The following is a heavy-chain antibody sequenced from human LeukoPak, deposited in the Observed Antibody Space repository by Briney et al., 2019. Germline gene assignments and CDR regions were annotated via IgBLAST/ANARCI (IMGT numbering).Heavy chain of an antibody. CDR3: ARENRGSYFFH. V-gene: IGHV3-53*01. Sequence: GGSLRLSCTVSGFTVSSNYMSWVRQAPGKGLEWVSVIYDGDNTYYADSVKGRFTISRDNSKNTLYLQMNSLRAEDTAVYYCARENRGSYFFHWGQGTLVTVSS. J-gene: IGHJ4*02. CDR1: GFTVSSNY. D-gene: IGHD1-26*01. CDR2: IYDGDNT.